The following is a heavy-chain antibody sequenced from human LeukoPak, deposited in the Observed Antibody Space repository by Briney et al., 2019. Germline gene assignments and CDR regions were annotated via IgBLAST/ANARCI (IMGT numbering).Heavy chain of an antibody. CDR2: INPNIGNT. V-gene: IGHV1-8*03. D-gene: IGHD3-3*01. Sequence: ASVKVSCKASGYTFSGYSMHWVRQAPGQGLEWVGGINPNIGNTDYAQKFQGRVTITTNTSISTAYMELSSLRSEDTAVYFCARGSYYDLWRCYLTSYYYYYMDVWGKGTTVTVSS. J-gene: IGHJ6*03. CDR1: GYTFSGYS. CDR3: ARGSYYDLWRCYLTSYYYYYMDV.